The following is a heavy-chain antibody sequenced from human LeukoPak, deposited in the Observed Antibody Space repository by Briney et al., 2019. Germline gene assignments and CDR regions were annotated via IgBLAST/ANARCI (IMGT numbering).Heavy chain of an antibody. CDR1: GFTFSSYG. CDR2: IWYDGSNK. Sequence: GGSLRLSCAASGFTFSSYGMHWVRQAPGKGLEWVAVIWYDGSNKYYADSVKGRFTISRDNSKNTLYLQMNSLRAEDTAVYYCARGGSYYYDSNGYFGYWGQGTLVTVSS. CDR3: ARGGSYYYDSNGYFGY. J-gene: IGHJ4*02. V-gene: IGHV3-33*01. D-gene: IGHD3-22*01.